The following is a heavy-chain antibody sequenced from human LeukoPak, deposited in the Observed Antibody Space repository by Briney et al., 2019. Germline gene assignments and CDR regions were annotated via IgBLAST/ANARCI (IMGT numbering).Heavy chain of an antibody. CDR3: ARTFAYANTAMVSDY. CDR1: DYSISSGYY. V-gene: IGHV4-38-2*01. CDR2: IFHSGNT. D-gene: IGHD5-18*01. Sequence: SETLSLTCAVSDYSISSGYYWGWIRQPPGKGLEWIGSIFHSGNTYYNPSLKSRVTISVHTSKNQFSLKLSSVTAADTAVYYCARTFAYANTAMVSDYWGQGTLVTVSS. J-gene: IGHJ4*02.